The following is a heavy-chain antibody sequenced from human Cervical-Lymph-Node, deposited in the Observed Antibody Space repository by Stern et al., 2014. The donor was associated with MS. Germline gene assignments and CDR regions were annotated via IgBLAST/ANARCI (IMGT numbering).Heavy chain of an antibody. J-gene: IGHJ4*02. Sequence: QVQLQESGPGLVKPSETLSLTCAVSGDSISSYTHYWAWIRQPPGKGLEWIGSVYYSGATHYNPSLKSPVTISVDTPKIPFSGGLNSVTAADTAVYYCAKHACTGAACPFDLWGQGTLVTVSS. CDR2: VYYSGAT. CDR3: AKHACTGAACPFDL. V-gene: IGHV4-39*01. CDR1: GDSISSYTHY. D-gene: IGHD2-8*02.